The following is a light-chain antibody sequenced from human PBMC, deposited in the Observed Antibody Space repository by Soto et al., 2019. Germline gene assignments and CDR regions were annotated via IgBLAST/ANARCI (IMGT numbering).Light chain of an antibody. Sequence: QSALTQPASVSGSPGQWITISCTGTSSDVGGYNYVSWYQQHPGKAPKLMIYDVSNRPSGVSNRFSGSKSGNTASLTISGVQAEDEADYYCSSYTSSSTLLYVFGTGTKVTVL. V-gene: IGLV2-14*01. CDR1: SSDVGGYNY. CDR3: SSYTSSSTLLYV. CDR2: DVS. J-gene: IGLJ1*01.